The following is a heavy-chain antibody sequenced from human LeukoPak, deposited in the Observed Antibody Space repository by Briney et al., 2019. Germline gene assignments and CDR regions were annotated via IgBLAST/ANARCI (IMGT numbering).Heavy chain of an antibody. CDR1: GFTFSSYD. J-gene: IGHJ5*02. CDR2: MQYDGSIK. D-gene: IGHD3-9*01. V-gene: IGHV3-30*12. Sequence: GGSLRLSCAASGFTFSSYDMHWVRQAPGKGLEWVAFMQYDGSIKYYADSVKGRFTISRDNAKNSLYLQMNSLRAEDTAVYYCARTDEYYDILTGYYPGTRFDPWGQGTLVTVSS. CDR3: ARTDEYYDILTGYYPGTRFDP.